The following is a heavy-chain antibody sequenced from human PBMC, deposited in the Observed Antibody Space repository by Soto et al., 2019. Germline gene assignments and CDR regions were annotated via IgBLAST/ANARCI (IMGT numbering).Heavy chain of an antibody. Sequence: EVQLVESGGGLIQPGGSLRLSCAASGFTVSSNYMSWVRQAPGKGLEWVSIIYSGGSTYYADSVKGRFTVSRDISKNTLYLQMNSLRAEDTAVYYCATWSTGFDWSFDYWGQRTLVTVSS. J-gene: IGHJ4*02. CDR1: GFTVSSNY. V-gene: IGHV3-53*01. D-gene: IGHD3-9*01. CDR2: IYSGGST. CDR3: ATWSTGFDWSFDY.